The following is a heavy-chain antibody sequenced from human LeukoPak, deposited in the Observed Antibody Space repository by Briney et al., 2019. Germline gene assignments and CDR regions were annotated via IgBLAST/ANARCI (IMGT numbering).Heavy chain of an antibody. CDR1: GFTFNNYE. CDR2: ISSSGSTI. Sequence: GGSLRLSCAGSGFTFNNYEMNWVRQAPGKGLEWVSYISSSGSTIYYADSVKGRFTISRDNAKNSLYLQMNSLRVEDTAVYYCARGADYDFWSGYYYMDVWGKGTTVTVSS. D-gene: IGHD3-3*01. J-gene: IGHJ6*03. CDR3: ARGADYDFWSGYYYMDV. V-gene: IGHV3-48*03.